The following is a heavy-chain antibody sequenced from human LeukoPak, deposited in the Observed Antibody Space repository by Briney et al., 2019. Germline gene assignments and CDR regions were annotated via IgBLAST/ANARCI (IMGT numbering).Heavy chain of an antibody. CDR3: AREGFTEDTPLALDY. V-gene: IGHV3-23*01. CDR2: ISGSGGST. D-gene: IGHD5-18*01. Sequence: GGSLRLSCAASGFTFSTYAMSWVRQAPGKGPEWVSSISGSGGSTFYADSVKGRFTISRDNSKNTLYVQMTSLRAEDTAVYYCAREGFTEDTPLALDYWGQGTLVTVSS. J-gene: IGHJ4*02. CDR1: GFTFSTYA.